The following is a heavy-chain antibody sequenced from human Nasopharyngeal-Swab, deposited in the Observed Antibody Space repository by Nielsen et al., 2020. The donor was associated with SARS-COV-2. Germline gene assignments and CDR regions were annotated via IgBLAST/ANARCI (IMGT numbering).Heavy chain of an antibody. D-gene: IGHD3-10*01. V-gene: IGHV4-59*01. Sequence: WIRQPPGKGLEWIGFIYYSGRTNYNPSLKSRVIISVDTSKNQFSLKLSSVTAADTAVYYCARNLMVRGVTSLAFDYWGQGTVVTVSS. CDR2: IYYSGRT. CDR3: ARNLMVRGVTSLAFDY. J-gene: IGHJ4*02.